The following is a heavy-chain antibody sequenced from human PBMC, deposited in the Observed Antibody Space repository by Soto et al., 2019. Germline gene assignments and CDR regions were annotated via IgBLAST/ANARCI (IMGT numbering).Heavy chain of an antibody. CDR3: TNSAAAGTLGRWDV. CDR1: GGTFSSYT. Sequence: QVQLVQSGAEVKKPGSSVKVSCKASGGTFSSYTISCVRQAPGQGLEWMGRIIPSLGIANYAQKFQGRVTSTADKSTSTAYMELSSLRSEDTAVYYCTNSAAAGTLGRWDVWGQGTTVTVSS. CDR2: IIPSLGIA. J-gene: IGHJ6*02. V-gene: IGHV1-69*02. D-gene: IGHD6-13*01.